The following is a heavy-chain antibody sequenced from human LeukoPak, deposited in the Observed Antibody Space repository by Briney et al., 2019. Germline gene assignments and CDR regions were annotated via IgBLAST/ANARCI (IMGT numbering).Heavy chain of an antibody. D-gene: IGHD5-12*01. CDR2: IYTSGST. CDR1: GGSISSYY. CDR3: ARLATIAYYYYYMDV. J-gene: IGHJ6*03. V-gene: IGHV4-4*09. Sequence: SETLSLTCTVSGGSISSYYWSWIRQPPGKGLEWIGYIYTSGSTNYNPSLKSRVTISVDTSKNQFSLKLSSVTAADTAVYYCARLATIAYYYYYMDVWGKGPRSPSP.